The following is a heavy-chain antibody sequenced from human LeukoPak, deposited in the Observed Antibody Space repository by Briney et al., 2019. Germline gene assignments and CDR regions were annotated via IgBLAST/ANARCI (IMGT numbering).Heavy chain of an antibody. CDR3: AREGVWFGADF. D-gene: IGHD3-10*01. CDR2: IKQEGSEK. Sequence: PGGSLRLSCAASGFTFTIHSMRWVRQAPGKGLEWVASIKQEGSEKYYVDSVKGRFTISRDNAKNTLYLQMNSLRAEDTAVYYCAREGVWFGADFWGQGTLVTVSS. CDR1: GFTFTIHS. J-gene: IGHJ4*02. V-gene: IGHV3-7*01.